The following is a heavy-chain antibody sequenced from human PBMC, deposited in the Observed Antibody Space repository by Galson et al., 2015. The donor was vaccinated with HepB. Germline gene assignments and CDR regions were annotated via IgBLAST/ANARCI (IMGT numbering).Heavy chain of an antibody. CDR1: GYTLTELS. CDR3: AKYSSSSLRYFDL. Sequence: QSGAEVKKPGESLRISCKVSGYTLTELSMHWVRQAPGKGLEWMGGFDPEDGETIYAQKFQGRVTMTEDTSTDTAYMELSSLRSEDTAVYYCAKYSSSSLRYFDLWGRGTLVTVSS. D-gene: IGHD6-6*01. V-gene: IGHV1-24*01. J-gene: IGHJ2*01. CDR2: FDPEDGET.